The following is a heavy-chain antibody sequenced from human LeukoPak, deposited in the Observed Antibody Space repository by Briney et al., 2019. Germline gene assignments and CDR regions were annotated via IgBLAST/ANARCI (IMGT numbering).Heavy chain of an antibody. CDR1: RFTFSNYS. CDR3: ARGPDYDFWSGPPPNFDY. D-gene: IGHD3-3*01. J-gene: IGHJ4*02. V-gene: IGHV3-21*01. Sequence: GGSLRLSCAASRFTFSNYSMNWVRQAPGKGLEWVSSLSGSSSYIYYADSVKGRFTISRDNAKNSLYLQMNSLRAEDTAVHYCARGPDYDFWSGPPPNFDYWGQGTLVTVSS. CDR2: LSGSSSYI.